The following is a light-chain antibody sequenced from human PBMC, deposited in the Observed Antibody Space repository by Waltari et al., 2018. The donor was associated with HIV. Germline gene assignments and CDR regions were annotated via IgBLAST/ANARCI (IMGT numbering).Light chain of an antibody. Sequence: SVLTQPPSLSAAPGQKVTISCSGINSTLGNDNDSWYQLLPGAAPKLLIYDNNKRPSGITDRFSGSKSGTSATLDITGLQTGDEADYYCGTWDASRSAGVFGGGTKLTVL. CDR2: DNN. CDR3: GTWDASRSAGV. V-gene: IGLV1-51*01. J-gene: IGLJ3*02. CDR1: NSTLGNDN.